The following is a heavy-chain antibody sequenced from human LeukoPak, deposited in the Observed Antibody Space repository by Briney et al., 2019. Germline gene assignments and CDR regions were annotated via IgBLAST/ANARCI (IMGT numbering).Heavy chain of an antibody. CDR3: ARGEIAAWGRYGVSNWYFDL. J-gene: IGHJ2*01. D-gene: IGHD6-25*01. V-gene: IGHV4-34*01. CDR1: GGSFSGYY. CDR2: INHSGST. Sequence: PSETLSLTCAVYGGSFSGYYWSWIRQPPGKGLEWIGEINHSGSTNYNPSLKSRVTISVDTSKNQFSLKLSSVTAADTAVYYCARGEIAAWGRYGVSNWYFDLWGRGTLVTVSS.